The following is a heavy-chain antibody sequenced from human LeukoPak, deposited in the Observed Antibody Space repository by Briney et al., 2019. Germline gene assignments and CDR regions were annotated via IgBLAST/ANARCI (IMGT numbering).Heavy chain of an antibody. J-gene: IGHJ4*02. V-gene: IGHV4-30-4*01. D-gene: IGHD2-2*01. Sequence: PSQTLSLTCTVSGGSISSGDYYWSWIRQPPGKGLEWIGYIYYSGSTYYNPSLKSRVTISVDTSKNQFSLKLSSVTAADTAVYYCARVGCSSTSCLDYWGQGTLVTVSS. CDR1: GGSISSGDYY. CDR2: IYYSGST. CDR3: ARVGCSSTSCLDY.